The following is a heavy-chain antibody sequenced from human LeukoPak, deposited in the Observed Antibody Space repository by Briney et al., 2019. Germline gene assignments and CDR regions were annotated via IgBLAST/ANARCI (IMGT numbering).Heavy chain of an antibody. Sequence: PGGSLRLSCAASGFPFSSSWMNWVRQAPGKGLEWVSAISGSGGSTYYADSVKGRFTISRDNSKNTLYLQMNSLRAEDTAVYYCAKVMVVTGNYWGQGTLVTVSS. D-gene: IGHD4-23*01. CDR1: GFPFSSSW. V-gene: IGHV3-23*01. CDR3: AKVMVVTGNY. CDR2: ISGSGGST. J-gene: IGHJ4*02.